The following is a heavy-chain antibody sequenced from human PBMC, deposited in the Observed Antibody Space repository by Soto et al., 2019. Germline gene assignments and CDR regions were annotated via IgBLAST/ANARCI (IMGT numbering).Heavy chain of an antibody. CDR3: ARGSGPYDAFDI. V-gene: IGHV4-61*01. CDR2: IYYSGST. J-gene: IGHJ3*02. CDR1: GGSVSSGSYY. D-gene: IGHD2-15*01. Sequence: QVQLQESGPGLVKPSETLSLTCTVSGGSVSSGSYYWSWIRQPPGKGLEWIGYIYYSGSTDYNPSLKSRVTISVDTSKNQFSLKLSSVTAADTVVYYCARGSGPYDAFDIWGQGTMVTVSS.